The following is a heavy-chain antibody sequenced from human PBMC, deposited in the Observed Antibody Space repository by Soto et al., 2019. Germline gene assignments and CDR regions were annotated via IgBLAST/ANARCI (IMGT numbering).Heavy chain of an antibody. CDR2: IYYSGST. J-gene: IGHJ5*02. CDR1: GGSISSYY. D-gene: IGHD1-1*01. Sequence: QVQLQESGPGLVKPSETLSLTCTVSGGSISSYYWSCIRQPPGKGLEWIGYIYYSGSTNYNPSLKSRVTISVDTSKNQFSLKLSSVTAADTAVYYCASGPREHSIPFDPWGQGTLVTVSS. CDR3: ASGPREHSIPFDP. V-gene: IGHV4-59*01.